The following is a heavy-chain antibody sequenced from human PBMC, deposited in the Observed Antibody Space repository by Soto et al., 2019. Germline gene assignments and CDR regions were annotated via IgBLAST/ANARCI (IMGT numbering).Heavy chain of an antibody. V-gene: IGHV3-72*01. D-gene: IGHD6-19*01. J-gene: IGHJ6*02. CDR1: GLIFSDYH. Sequence: EVQLVESGGGLVQPGGSLRLSCAASGLIFSDYHMDWVRQAPGKGLGWVGRIRRKANSYTTEYAASVKGRFTISRDDSKNSLYLQMNSLTSEDTAVYYCAMLGGWSGGSRGMDVWGQGTTVTVSS. CDR3: AMLGGWSGGSRGMDV. CDR2: IRRKANSYTT.